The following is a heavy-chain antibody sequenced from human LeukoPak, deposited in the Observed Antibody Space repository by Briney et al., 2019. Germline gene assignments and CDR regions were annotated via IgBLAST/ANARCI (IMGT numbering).Heavy chain of an antibody. J-gene: IGHJ2*01. Sequence: GGSLRLSCAASGFTFSSYWMHWVRQAPGKGLVWVSRINGDGTRTNYADSVKGRFAISRDNAENTVNLQIYSLRAEDTAVYYCARGVPGGWYFDLWGRATLVTVSS. D-gene: IGHD3-16*01. CDR1: GFTFSSYW. CDR2: INGDGTRT. V-gene: IGHV3-74*01. CDR3: ARGVPGGWYFDL.